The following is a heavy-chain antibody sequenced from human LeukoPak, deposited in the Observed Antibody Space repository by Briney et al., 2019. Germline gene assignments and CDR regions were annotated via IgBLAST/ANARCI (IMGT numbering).Heavy chain of an antibody. CDR1: GGSISSYY. Sequence: PSETLSLTCTVSGGSISSYYWSWIRQPPGKGLEWIGYIYYSGNTNYNPPLKSRVTILVDMSKNQFSLKLSSVTAADTAVYYCARANIVVVPGIMNSRRYYYNGMDVWGQGTTVTVSS. CDR2: IYYSGNT. CDR3: ARANIVVVPGIMNSRRYYYNGMDV. J-gene: IGHJ6*02. D-gene: IGHD2-2*01. V-gene: IGHV4-59*01.